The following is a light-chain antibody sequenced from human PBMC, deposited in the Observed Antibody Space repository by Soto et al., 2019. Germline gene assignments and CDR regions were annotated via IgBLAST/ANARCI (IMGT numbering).Light chain of an antibody. Sequence: PGERATLSCRASQSVSSSYLAWYQQKPGQAPRLLIYGAATRATGISARFSGGGSGTEFTLTISSLQSADFALYFCQQYEKWPPSITFGQGTRLEI. V-gene: IGKV3-15*01. CDR2: GAA. J-gene: IGKJ5*01. CDR1: QSVSSSY. CDR3: QQYEKWPPSIT.